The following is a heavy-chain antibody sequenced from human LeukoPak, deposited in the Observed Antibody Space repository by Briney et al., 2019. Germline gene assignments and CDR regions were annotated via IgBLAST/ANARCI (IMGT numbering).Heavy chain of an antibody. D-gene: IGHD5-18*01. CDR3: AKDRGYSLCVFDI. CDR2: IRNDGSDK. J-gene: IGHJ3*02. V-gene: IGHV3-30*02. Sequence: PGGSLRLSCAATGFSFSNYGMHWVRQAPGKGLEWVAFIRNDGSDKYYADSVKGRFTFSRDNPKNTLYLQMNSLRAEDTAVYYCAKDRGYSLCVFDIWGQGTMVTVSS. CDR1: GFSFSNYG.